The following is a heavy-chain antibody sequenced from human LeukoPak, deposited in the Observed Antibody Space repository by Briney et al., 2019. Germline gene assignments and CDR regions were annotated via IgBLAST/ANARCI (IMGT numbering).Heavy chain of an antibody. CDR3: AGEVRGVITYYFDY. V-gene: IGHV4-39*02. J-gene: IGHJ4*02. CDR2: IYYSGST. CDR1: GGSISSSSYY. Sequence: SETLSLTCTVSGGSISSSSYYWGWIRQPPGKGLEWIGSIYYSGSTYYNPSLKSRVTISVDTSKNQFSLKLSSVTAADTAVYYCAGEVRGVITYYFDYWGQGTLVTVSS. D-gene: IGHD3-10*01.